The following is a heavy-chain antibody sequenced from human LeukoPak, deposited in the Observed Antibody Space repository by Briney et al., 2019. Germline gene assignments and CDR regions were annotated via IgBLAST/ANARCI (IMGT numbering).Heavy chain of an antibody. J-gene: IGHJ4*02. Sequence: GGSLRLSCAASGFTFDDYDMSWVRQAPGKGLEWVSYISSGSGTIYYADSVKGRFTISRDNAKNSLYLQMNSLRDEDTAMYYCARDSSRRLPLDYWGQGTLVTVSS. V-gene: IGHV3-48*02. CDR1: GFTFDDYD. CDR2: ISSGSGTI. CDR3: ARDSSRRLPLDY.